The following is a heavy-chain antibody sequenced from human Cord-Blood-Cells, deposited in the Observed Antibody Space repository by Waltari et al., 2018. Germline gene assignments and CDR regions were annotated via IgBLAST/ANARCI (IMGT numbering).Heavy chain of an antibody. CDR3: AKGGSYYDSSGYPDAFDI. CDR1: GFTFSSYA. J-gene: IGHJ3*02. Sequence: EVQLLESGGGLVQPGGSLRLSCAASGFTFSSYAMSWVRQAPGKGLEWVSAISGGGGSTYYANSGKGRFTISRDNSKNTLYLQMNSLRAEDTAVYYCAKGGSYYDSSGYPDAFDIWGQGTMVTVSS. D-gene: IGHD3-22*01. CDR2: ISGGGGST. V-gene: IGHV3-23*01.